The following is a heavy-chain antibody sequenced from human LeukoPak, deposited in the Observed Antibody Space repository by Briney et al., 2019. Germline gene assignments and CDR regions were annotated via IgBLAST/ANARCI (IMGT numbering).Heavy chain of an antibody. J-gene: IGHJ4*02. CDR2: TCYRSKWYN. Sequence: SQTLSLTCAISGDSVSSNSDAWNWIRQSPSRGLEWLGRTCYRSKWYNDYAVSVKSRITINPDTSKNQFSLQLTSVTPEDTAVCYCARGGSSWSSGHDHWGQGTLVTVSS. D-gene: IGHD6-13*01. V-gene: IGHV6-1*01. CDR3: ARGGSSWSSGHDH. CDR1: GDSVSSNSDA.